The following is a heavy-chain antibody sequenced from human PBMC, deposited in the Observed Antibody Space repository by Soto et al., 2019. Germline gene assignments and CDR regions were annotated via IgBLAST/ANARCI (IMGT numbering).Heavy chain of an antibody. CDR2: IYHSGST. CDR3: ARDLSPDFWSGYYLGYYGMDV. V-gene: IGHV4-4*02. Sequence: PSETLSLTCAVSGGSISSSNWWSWVRQPPGKGLEWIGEIYHSGSTNYNPSLKSRVTISVDKSKNQFSLKLSSVTAAGTAVYYCARDLSPDFWSGYYLGYYGMDVWGQGTTVTVSS. CDR1: GGSISSSNW. J-gene: IGHJ6*02. D-gene: IGHD3-3*01.